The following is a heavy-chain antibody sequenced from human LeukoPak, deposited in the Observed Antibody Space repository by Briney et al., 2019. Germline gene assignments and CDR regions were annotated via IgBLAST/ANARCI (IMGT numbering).Heavy chain of an antibody. CDR2: IYYSGGT. D-gene: IGHD1/OR15-1a*01. CDR3: ARVATEQWFDP. CDR1: GGSISSGDYY. V-gene: IGHV4-30-4*08. J-gene: IGHJ5*02. Sequence: SQTLSLTCTVSGGSISSGDYYWSWIRQPPGKGLEWIGYIYYSGGTYYNPSLKSRVTISVDTSKNQFSLKLSSVTAADTAVYYCARVATEQWFDPWGQGTLVTVSS.